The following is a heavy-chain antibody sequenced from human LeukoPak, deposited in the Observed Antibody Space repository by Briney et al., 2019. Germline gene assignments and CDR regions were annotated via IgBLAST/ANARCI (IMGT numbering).Heavy chain of an antibody. CDR1: GGSISSYY. V-gene: IGHV4-59*08. J-gene: IGHJ3*02. D-gene: IGHD5-18*01. CDR2: MYYSGST. CDR3: ARHYSSIHHPGAFDI. Sequence: SQTLSLTCTVSGGSISSYYWSWIWQPPRKGMEWIGYMYYSGSTNYNPPLKSRVTISVNTSKNQSSLTLSSVTAADTPVYYCARHYSSIHHPGAFDIWGQGKMLTVSS.